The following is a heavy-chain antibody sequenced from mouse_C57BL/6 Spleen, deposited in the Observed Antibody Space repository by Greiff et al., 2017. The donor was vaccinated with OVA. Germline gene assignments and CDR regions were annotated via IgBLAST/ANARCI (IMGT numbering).Heavy chain of an antibody. D-gene: IGHD2-3*01. CDR1: GFTFSSYA. V-gene: IGHV5-4*01. CDR2: ISDGGSYT. J-gene: IGHJ3*01. CDR3: ARDEEGYDPPWVAY. Sequence: EVQVVESGGGLVKPGGSLKLSCAASGFTFSSYAMSWVRQTPEKRLEWVATISDGGSYTYYPDNVKGRFTISRDNAKNNLYLQMSHLKSEDTAMYYCARDEEGYDPPWVAYWGQGTLVTVSA.